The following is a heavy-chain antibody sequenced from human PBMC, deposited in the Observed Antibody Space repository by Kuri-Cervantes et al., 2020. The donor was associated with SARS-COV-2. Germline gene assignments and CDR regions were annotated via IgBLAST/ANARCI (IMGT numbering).Heavy chain of an antibody. J-gene: IGHJ3*02. CDR3: AGNIVVVPAAIGNDAFDI. D-gene: IGHD2-2*01. CDR1: GYSISGGYY. Sequence: SETLSLTCAVSGYSISGGYYWGWIRQPPGKGLEWIGSIYHSGSTYYNPSLKSRVTISVDTSKNQFSLKLSSVTAADTAVYYCAGNIVVVPAAIGNDAFDIWGQGTMVTVSS. V-gene: IGHV4-38-2*01. CDR2: IYHSGST.